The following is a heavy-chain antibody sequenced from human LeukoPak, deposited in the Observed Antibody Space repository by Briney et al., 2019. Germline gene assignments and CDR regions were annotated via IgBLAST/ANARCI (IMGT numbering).Heavy chain of an antibody. D-gene: IGHD4-17*01. V-gene: IGHV1-8*02. CDR3: ARAVTGNFDY. J-gene: IGHJ4*02. CDR2: MDPNSGNT. Sequence: GASVKVSCKASGYTFTSYGISWVRQAPGQGLEWMGWMDPNSGNTGYAQKFQGRVTMTRNTSISTAYMELSSLRSEDTAVYYCARAVTGNFDYWGQGTLVTVSS. CDR1: GYTFTSYG.